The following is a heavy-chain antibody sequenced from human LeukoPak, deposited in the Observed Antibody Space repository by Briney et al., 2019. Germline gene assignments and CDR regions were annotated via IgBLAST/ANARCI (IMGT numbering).Heavy chain of an antibody. J-gene: IGHJ4*02. CDR1: GFTFSTYW. V-gene: IGHV3-7*03. CDR3: AREGTFGDYRASGDH. CDR2: IKQDGSQK. D-gene: IGHD2-21*02. Sequence: PGGSLRLSCAASGFTFSTYWMKWVRQAPGKGLEWVANIKQDGSQKYYVDSVKGRFIISRDNAKNSLYLQMNSVRAEDTAAYYCAREGTFGDYRASGDHWGQGALVTVSS.